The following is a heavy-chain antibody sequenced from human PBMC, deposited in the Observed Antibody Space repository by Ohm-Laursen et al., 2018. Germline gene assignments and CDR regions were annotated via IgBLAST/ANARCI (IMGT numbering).Heavy chain of an antibody. CDR1: GGTFSSYH. V-gene: IGHV1-69*06. CDR2: FIPMFDKA. J-gene: IGHJ3*01. D-gene: IGHD3-22*01. CDR3: ARGYYDTTGYYDAFDV. Sequence: SVKVSCKVSGGTFSSYHISWVRQAPGQGLEWMGGFIPMFDKATYAERFQGRVSMTANKSTITAYMELSSLTPGDTAVYFCARGYYDTTGYYDAFDVWGQGTLVTVSS.